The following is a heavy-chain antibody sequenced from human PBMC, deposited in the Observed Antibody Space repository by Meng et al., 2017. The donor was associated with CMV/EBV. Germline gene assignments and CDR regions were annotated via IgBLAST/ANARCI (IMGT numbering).Heavy chain of an antibody. CDR2: INWNGGST. V-gene: IGHV3-20*04. D-gene: IGHD6-25*01. J-gene: IGHJ6*02. CDR3: ARDLSPDSSDYYYGMDV. Sequence: GESLKISCAASGFTFDDYGMSWVRQAPGKGLEWVSGINWNGGSTGYADSVKGRFTISRDNAKNSLYLQMNSLRAKDTALYYCARDLSPDSSDYYYGMDVWGQGTTVTVSS. CDR1: GFTFDDYG.